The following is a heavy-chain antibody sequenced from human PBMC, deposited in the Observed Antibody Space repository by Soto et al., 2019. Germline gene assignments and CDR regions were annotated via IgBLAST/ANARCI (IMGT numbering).Heavy chain of an antibody. CDR3: AKESGGVRYAAYFDL. Sequence: QVQLVESGGGVVQPGTSLRLACAASGFTLSNIGMQWVRQAPGKGLEWVAVISAGGNTKYYADSVKGRFTISRDKSKTTLFLQMNCLRTEDTAGYYCAKESGGVRYAAYFDLGGQGTLVTVSA. CDR2: ISAGGNTK. J-gene: IGHJ4*02. D-gene: IGHD2-15*01. CDR1: GFTLSNIG. V-gene: IGHV3-30*18.